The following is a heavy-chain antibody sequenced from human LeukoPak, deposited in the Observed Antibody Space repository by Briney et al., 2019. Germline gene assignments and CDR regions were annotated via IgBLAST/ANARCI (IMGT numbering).Heavy chain of an antibody. J-gene: IGHJ4*02. CDR1: GSTFTSYW. Sequence: GESLQISCQGSGSTFTSYWIGGVRQLPGKGLERMGIIYPGDSDTRYSPSFQGQVTISADKSISTAYLQWSSLKASDTAMYYCSRSNRDYFDYWGQGTLVTVSS. V-gene: IGHV5-51*01. CDR3: SRSNRDYFDY. CDR2: IYPGDSDT.